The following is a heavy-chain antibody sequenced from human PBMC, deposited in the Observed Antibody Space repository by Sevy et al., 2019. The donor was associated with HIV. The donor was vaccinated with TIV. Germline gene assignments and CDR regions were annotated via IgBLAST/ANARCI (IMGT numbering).Heavy chain of an antibody. V-gene: IGHV3-23*01. CDR2: ISGSGGST. CDR3: AKPRYPMTTVPLVDY. CDR1: GFTFSNYA. Sequence: GGSLRLSCAASGFTFSNYAMSWVRQAPGKGLEWVSAISGSGGSTYYADSVKGRFTISRDNSKNTLYLQMNSLRAEDTAVYYCAKPRYPMTTVPLVDYWGQGTLVTVSS. J-gene: IGHJ4*02. D-gene: IGHD4-17*01.